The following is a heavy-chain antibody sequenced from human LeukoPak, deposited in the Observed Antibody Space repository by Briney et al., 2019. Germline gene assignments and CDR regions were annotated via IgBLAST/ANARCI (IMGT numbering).Heavy chain of an antibody. D-gene: IGHD1-26*01. CDR3: ARDGGIVGAANPYFDY. CDR1: GYSISSGYY. V-gene: IGHV4-38-2*02. J-gene: IGHJ4*02. CDR2: MYRSGST. Sequence: SETLSLTCTVSGYSISSGYYWGWIRQPPGKGLEWIGSMYRSGSTYYNPSLKSRVTISVDTSKNHFSLKLSSVTASDTALYHCARDGGIVGAANPYFDYWGQGTLVTVSS.